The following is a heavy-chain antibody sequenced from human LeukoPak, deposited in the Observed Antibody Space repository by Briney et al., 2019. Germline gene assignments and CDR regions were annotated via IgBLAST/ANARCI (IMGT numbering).Heavy chain of an antibody. CDR1: GFIFNNYI. CDR2: ITGSGSFV. V-gene: IGHV3-21*01. CDR3: ARDSSGPWFDP. J-gene: IGHJ5*02. Sequence: GGSLRLSCAVSGFIFNNYIMNWVRQAPGKGLEWVSSITGSGSFVYYADSVKGRFTISRDNAKNSPFLQMNSLRAEDTAVYYCARDSSGPWFDPWGQGTLVTVSS. D-gene: IGHD6-6*01.